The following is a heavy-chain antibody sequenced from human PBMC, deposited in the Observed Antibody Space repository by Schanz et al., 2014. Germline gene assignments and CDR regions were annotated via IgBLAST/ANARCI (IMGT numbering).Heavy chain of an antibody. CDR3: ARNRGSGGQNWYFDL. Sequence: EVQLVESGGGVVQPGRSLRLSCAASGFTFSDYSMNWVRQAPGKGPEWVSYISSSSSTRYYADSVKGRFTISRDNTKNSLFRQLNSLRADYTAVYYCARNRGSGGQNWYFDLWGRGTLVTVSS. J-gene: IGHJ2*01. D-gene: IGHD1-26*01. V-gene: IGHV3-48*04. CDR1: GFTFSDYS. CDR2: ISSSSSTR.